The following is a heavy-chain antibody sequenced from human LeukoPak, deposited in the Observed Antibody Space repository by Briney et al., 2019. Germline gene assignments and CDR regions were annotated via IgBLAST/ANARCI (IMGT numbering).Heavy chain of an antibody. CDR1: GGSISSYY. Sequence: SETLSLTXTVAGGSISSYYWSWIRQPPGKGLEWIGYIYYSGSTNYNPSLKSRVTISVDTSKNQFSLKLSSVTAADTAVYYCASYSPRDVGFDYWGQGTLVTVSS. J-gene: IGHJ4*02. V-gene: IGHV4-59*01. CDR2: IYYSGST. CDR3: ASYSPRDVGFDY. D-gene: IGHD5-18*01.